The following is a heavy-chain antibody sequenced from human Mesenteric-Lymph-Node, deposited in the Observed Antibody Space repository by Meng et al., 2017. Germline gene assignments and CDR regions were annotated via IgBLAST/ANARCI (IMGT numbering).Heavy chain of an antibody. V-gene: IGHV4-39*01. Sequence: QLQLQGSGPGLVKPSETLSLTCTVSGGSISSSNYYWDWIRQPPGKGLEWIGAIYHSGSTSYHPSLQSRVTMFVDTSKNQFSLMLTSVTATDTAVYFCARRRGGSGRDCWGQGTLVTVSS. J-gene: IGHJ4*02. CDR1: GGSISSSNYY. CDR2: IYHSGST. D-gene: IGHD3-10*01. CDR3: ARRRGGSGRDC.